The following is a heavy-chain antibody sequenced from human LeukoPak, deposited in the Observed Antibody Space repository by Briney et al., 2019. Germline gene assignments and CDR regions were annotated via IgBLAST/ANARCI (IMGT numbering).Heavy chain of an antibody. D-gene: IGHD2-2*01. Sequence: PGGSLRLSCAASGFTFSSYAMSWVRQAPGKGLEWVSGISGSGGSTYYADSVKGRFTISRDNSKNTLYLQMNSLRAEDTAVYYCARDYSTTWSYGMDVWGQGTTVTVSS. CDR3: ARDYSTTWSYGMDV. CDR2: ISGSGGST. J-gene: IGHJ6*02. CDR1: GFTFSSYA. V-gene: IGHV3-23*01.